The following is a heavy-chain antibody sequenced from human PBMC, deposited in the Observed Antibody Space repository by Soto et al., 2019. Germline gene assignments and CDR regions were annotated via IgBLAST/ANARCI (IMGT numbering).Heavy chain of an antibody. CDR1: GFTLSSYA. J-gene: IGHJ4*02. D-gene: IGHD2-2*01. Sequence: PGGSLRLSCAASGFTLSSYAMSWVRQAPGKGLEWVSAISGSGGSTYYADSVKGRFTISRDNSKNTLYLQMNSLRAEDTAVYYCAKFRPRGVVVPAAMGRYFDYWGQGTLVTVSS. V-gene: IGHV3-23*01. CDR2: ISGSGGST. CDR3: AKFRPRGVVVPAAMGRYFDY.